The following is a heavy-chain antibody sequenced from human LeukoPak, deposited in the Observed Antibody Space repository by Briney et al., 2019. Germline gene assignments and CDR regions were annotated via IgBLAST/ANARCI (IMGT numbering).Heavy chain of an antibody. Sequence: GGSLRLSCAASGLTFDDYAMHWVRQAPGKGLEWVSLISGDGGSTYYADSVKGRFTISRDNSKNSLYLQMNSLRTEDTALYYCAKDKYDILTGPFDYWGQGTLVTVPS. CDR2: ISGDGGST. V-gene: IGHV3-43*02. D-gene: IGHD3-9*01. CDR1: GLTFDDYA. CDR3: AKDKYDILTGPFDY. J-gene: IGHJ4*02.